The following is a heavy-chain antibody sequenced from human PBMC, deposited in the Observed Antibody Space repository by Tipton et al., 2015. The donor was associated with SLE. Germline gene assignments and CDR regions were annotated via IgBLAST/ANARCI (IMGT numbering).Heavy chain of an antibody. V-gene: IGHV3-48*03. Sequence: SLRLSCAASGFTFSSYEMNWVRQAPGKGLEWVSYISGSGGNIYYRDSVKGRFTISRDNAKNSVYLQMSSLRAEDTAVYYCARDEFYSGSYYSRASYYGMDVWGQGTTVTVSS. J-gene: IGHJ6*02. D-gene: IGHD3-10*01. CDR1: GFTFSSYE. CDR2: ISGSGGNI. CDR3: ARDEFYSGSYYSRASYYGMDV.